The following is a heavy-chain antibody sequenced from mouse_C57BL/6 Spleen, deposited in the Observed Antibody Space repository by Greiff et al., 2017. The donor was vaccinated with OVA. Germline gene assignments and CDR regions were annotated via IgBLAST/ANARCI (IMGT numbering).Heavy chain of an antibody. V-gene: IGHV3-6*01. J-gene: IGHJ3*01. D-gene: IGHD4-1*01. CDR3: AWDWFAY. CDR1: GYSITSGYY. Sequence: VQLQQSGPGLVKPSQSLSLTCSVTGYSITSGYYWNWIRQFPGNKLEWMGYISYDGSNNYNPSLKNRISITRDTSKNQFFLKLNSVTTEDTATYYCAWDWFAYWGQGTLVTVSA. CDR2: ISYDGSN.